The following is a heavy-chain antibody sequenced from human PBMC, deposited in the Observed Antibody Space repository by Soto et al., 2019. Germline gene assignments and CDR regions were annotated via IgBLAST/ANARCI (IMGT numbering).Heavy chain of an antibody. V-gene: IGHV3-30-3*01. D-gene: IGHD3-22*01. Sequence: GGSLRLSCAASRFTFSTYSMHWVRQAPGKGLEWVAVISYDGSSRYYADSVQGRMTISRDNAKDTLYLQMHSLRLEDTAMYYCARGGKDYYDSSGFSPFDHWGQGTLVTVSS. CDR2: ISYDGSSR. CDR3: ARGGKDYYDSSGFSPFDH. CDR1: RFTFSTYS. J-gene: IGHJ4*02.